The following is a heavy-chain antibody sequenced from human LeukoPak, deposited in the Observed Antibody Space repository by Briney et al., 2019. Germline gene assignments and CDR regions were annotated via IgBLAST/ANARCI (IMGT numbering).Heavy chain of an antibody. CDR3: AREQQLVAYYYYGMDV. CDR2: IWYDGSNK. V-gene: IGHV3-33*01. CDR1: GFTFSSYG. J-gene: IGHJ6*02. Sequence: GSLRLSCAASGFTFSSYGMHWVRQAPGKGLEWVAVIWYDGSNKYYADSVKGRFTISRDNSKNTLYLQMNSLRAEDTAVYYCAREQQLVAYYYYGMDVWGQGTTVTVSS. D-gene: IGHD6-6*01.